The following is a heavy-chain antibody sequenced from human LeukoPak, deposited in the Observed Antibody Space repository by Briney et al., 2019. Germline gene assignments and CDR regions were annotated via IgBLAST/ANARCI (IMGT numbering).Heavy chain of an antibody. V-gene: IGHV4-59*01. CDR3: ARDSTDYYYYMDV. CDR2: IYYSGST. D-gene: IGHD3-3*02. J-gene: IGHJ6*03. Sequence: SETLSLTCTVSGGSISSYYWSWIRQPPGKGLEWIGYIYYSGSTNYSPSLKSRVTISVDTSKNQFSLKLSSVTAADTAVYYCARDSTDYYYYMDVWGKGTTVTVSS. CDR1: GGSISSYY.